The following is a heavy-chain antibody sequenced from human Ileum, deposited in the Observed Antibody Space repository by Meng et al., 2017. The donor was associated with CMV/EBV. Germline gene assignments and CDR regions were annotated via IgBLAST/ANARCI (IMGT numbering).Heavy chain of an antibody. CDR1: GFTFTDYF. V-gene: IGHV3-11*01. CDR3: AKELFTGSGAAVGI. D-gene: IGHD3-9*01. CDR2: ISPSGNSL. J-gene: IGHJ3*02. Sequence: GESLKISCAASGFTFTDYFMIWIRQAPGEGLQWISQISPSGNSLKYADSVRGRFTISRDNTKKSMFLEMNSLRADDTAVYYCAKELFTGSGAAVGIWGQGTMVTVSS.